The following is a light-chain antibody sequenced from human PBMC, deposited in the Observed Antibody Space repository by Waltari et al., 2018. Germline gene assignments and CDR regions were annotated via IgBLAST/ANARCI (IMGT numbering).Light chain of an antibody. CDR3: QQGNSWPWT. CDR2: GAS. CDR1: QSVGTH. Sequence: EIVMTQSPATLSVSPGERATLSCRASQSVGTHLAWYPQRPGQAPRLLIYGASTRATGIPARFSGSGSGTDFILTISSLQSEDFAVYHCQQGNSWPWTFGQGTKVEIK. V-gene: IGKV3-15*01. J-gene: IGKJ1*01.